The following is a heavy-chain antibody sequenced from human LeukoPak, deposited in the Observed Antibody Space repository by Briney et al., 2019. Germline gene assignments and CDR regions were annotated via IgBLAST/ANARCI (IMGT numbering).Heavy chain of an antibody. V-gene: IGHV4-31*03. CDR1: GGSISSGGYY. CDR3: ARDRAGSSSWYDY. D-gene: IGHD6-13*01. Sequence: SETLSLTCTVAGGSISSGGYYWSWIRQHPGKGLEWIGYIYYSGSTYYNPSLKSRVTISVDTSKNQFSLKLSSVTAADTAVYYCARDRAGSSSWYDYWGQGTLVTVSS. CDR2: IYYSGST. J-gene: IGHJ4*02.